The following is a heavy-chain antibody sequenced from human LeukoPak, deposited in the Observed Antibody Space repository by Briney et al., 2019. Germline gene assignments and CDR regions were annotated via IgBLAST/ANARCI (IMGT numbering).Heavy chain of an antibody. CDR2: IIPIFGTA. V-gene: IGHV1-69*13. D-gene: IGHD3-3*01. Sequence: ASVKVSCTASGGTFSSYAISWVRQAPGQGLEWMGGIIPIFGTANYAQKFQGRVTITADESTSTAYMELSSLRSEDTAVYYCARELTYYDFWSGYLSFDYWGQGTLVTVSS. CDR3: ARELTYYDFWSGYLSFDY. J-gene: IGHJ4*02. CDR1: GGTFSSYA.